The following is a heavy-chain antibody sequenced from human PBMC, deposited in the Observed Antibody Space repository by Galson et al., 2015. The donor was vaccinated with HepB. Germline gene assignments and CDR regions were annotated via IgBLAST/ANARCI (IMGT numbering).Heavy chain of an antibody. CDR2: ISYDGSNE. D-gene: IGHD5-18*01. V-gene: IGHV3-30*18. CDR1: GFTFSSSG. J-gene: IGHJ6*04. CDR3: AKDRRTASLKDSMDL. Sequence: SLRLSCAASGFTFSSSGMHWVRQAPGKGLEWVAVISYDGSNENYADSLKGRFTISRDNSKNTLYLQMNSLRVKDTAVYYCAKDRRTASLKDSMDLWGKGTTVTVSS.